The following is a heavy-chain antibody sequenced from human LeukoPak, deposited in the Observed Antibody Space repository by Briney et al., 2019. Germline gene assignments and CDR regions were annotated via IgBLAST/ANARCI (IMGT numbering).Heavy chain of an antibody. J-gene: IGHJ5*02. CDR2: LSAYNGNT. V-gene: IGHV1-18*01. D-gene: IGHD1-7*01. Sequence: ASVKDSCKASGYTLNSYGISWVGQDPGQGLEWIGWLSAYNGNTNYPQKLQGRVTMTTHTSTSTAYMELRSLRADGTAVYFRVRDRWGPSPTGTTAWGQGTLVTVSS. CDR3: VRDRWGPSPTGTTA. CDR1: GYTLNSYG.